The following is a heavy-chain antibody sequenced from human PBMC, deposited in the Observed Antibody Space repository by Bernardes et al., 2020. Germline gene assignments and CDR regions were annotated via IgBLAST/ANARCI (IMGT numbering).Heavy chain of an antibody. CDR1: GFTFSSYW. CDR3: ARAGKDYDFWSGYFRTVPHYYYYMDV. J-gene: IGHJ6*03. Sequence: GGSLRLSCAASGFTFSSYWMHWVRQAPGKGLVWVSRINSDGSSTSYADSVKGRFTISRDNAKNTLYLQMNSLRAEDTAVYYCARAGKDYDFWSGYFRTVPHYYYYMDVWGKGTTVTVSS. D-gene: IGHD3-3*01. V-gene: IGHV3-74*01. CDR2: INSDGSST.